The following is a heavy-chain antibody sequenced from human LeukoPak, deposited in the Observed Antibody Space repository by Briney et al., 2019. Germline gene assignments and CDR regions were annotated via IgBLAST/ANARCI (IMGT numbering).Heavy chain of an antibody. V-gene: IGHV3-48*01. CDR1: GFTFSSYS. Sequence: GGSLRLSCAASGFTFSSYSMNWVRQAPGKGLEWVSYIRCLSSNIYYADSVKGRFTISRDNAKNSLYLQMNSLRAEDTAVYYCARVLRGDLYYYYYMDVWGKGTTVTVSS. J-gene: IGHJ6*03. D-gene: IGHD3-3*01. CDR3: ARVLRGDLYYYYYMDV. CDR2: IRCLSSNI.